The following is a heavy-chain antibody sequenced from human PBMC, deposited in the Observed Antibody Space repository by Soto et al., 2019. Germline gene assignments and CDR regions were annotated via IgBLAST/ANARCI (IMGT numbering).Heavy chain of an antibody. CDR1: GFTFSDYA. CDR2: MSFDGSER. CDR3: AKALGELSPESYDY. J-gene: IGHJ4*02. D-gene: IGHD3-16*02. Sequence: QVQLVESGGGVVQPGRSLRLSCAASGFTFSDYAMHWVRQAPGKGLEWVAVMSFDGSERYHADSVKGRFTISRDNSKNTLNLEVDSLRVDDTAVDYCAKALGELSPESYDYWGQGTLITVSS. V-gene: IGHV3-30*18.